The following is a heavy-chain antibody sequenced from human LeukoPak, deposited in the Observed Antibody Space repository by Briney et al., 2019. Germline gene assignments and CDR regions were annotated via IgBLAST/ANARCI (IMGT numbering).Heavy chain of an antibody. Sequence: PSQTLSLTCTVSGGSISSGGYYWSWIRQHPGKGLEWIGYIYYSGSTYYNPSLKSRVTISVDTSKNQFSLKLSSVTAADTAVYYCAREAGWDYDKGAFDIWGQGTMVTVSS. CDR3: AREAGWDYDKGAFDI. J-gene: IGHJ3*02. D-gene: IGHD3-9*01. CDR2: IYYSGST. CDR1: GGSISSGGYY. V-gene: IGHV4-31*03.